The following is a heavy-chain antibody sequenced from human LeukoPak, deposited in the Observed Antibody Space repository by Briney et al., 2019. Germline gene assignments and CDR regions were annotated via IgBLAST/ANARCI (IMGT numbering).Heavy chain of an antibody. J-gene: IGHJ4*02. CDR2: MNPNSGNI. CDR1: GYTFTSYD. V-gene: IGHV1-8*01. D-gene: IGHD6-13*01. CDR3: ASVVYSSSWFGSTGFDY. Sequence: ASVKVSCKASGYTFTSYDINWVRQATGQGLEWMGWMNPNSGNIGYAQKFQGRVTMTRNTSISTAYMELSSLRSEDTAVYYCASVVYSSSWFGSTGFDYWGQGTLVTVSS.